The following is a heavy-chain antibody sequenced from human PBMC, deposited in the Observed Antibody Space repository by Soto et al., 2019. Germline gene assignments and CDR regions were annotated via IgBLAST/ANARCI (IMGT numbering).Heavy chain of an antibody. Sequence: QLGGSLRLSCAASGFTFSSYAMSWVRQAPGKGLEWVSAISGSGGSTYYADSVKGRFTISRDNSKNTLYLQMNSLRAEDTAVYYCAKGRRAYYDFWKGPQYYFDYWGQGNMVTV. CDR3: AKGRRAYYDFWKGPQYYFDY. CDR2: ISGSGGST. J-gene: IGHJ4*02. CDR1: GFTFSSYA. D-gene: IGHD3-3*01. V-gene: IGHV3-23*01.